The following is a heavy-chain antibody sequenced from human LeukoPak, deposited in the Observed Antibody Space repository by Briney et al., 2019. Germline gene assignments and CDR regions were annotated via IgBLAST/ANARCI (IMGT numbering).Heavy chain of an antibody. D-gene: IGHD3-22*01. CDR1: GESSSSSYH. J-gene: IGHJ4*02. V-gene: IGHV4-34*01. CDR3: SRQVVGNDY. Sequence: SETLSLTCAVYGESSSSSYHWSWIRQTPGGALEWIGEINHSGYTNYNPSLKSRVTLSIDTSKNQFSLRLNSVTAADTAVYYCSRQVVGNDYWGQGTLVTVSS. CDR2: INHSGYT.